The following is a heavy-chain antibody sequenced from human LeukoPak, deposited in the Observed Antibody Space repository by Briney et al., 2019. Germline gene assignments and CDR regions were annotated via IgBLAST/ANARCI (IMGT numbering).Heavy chain of an antibody. CDR3: ARDSHNWGSPHYYYYMDV. J-gene: IGHJ6*03. Sequence: SQTLSLTCAISGDSVSSNSAAWNWIRQSPSRGLEWLGRTYYRSKWYNDYAVSVKSRITINPDTSKNQFSLQLNSVTPEDTAVYYCARDSHNWGSPHYYYYMDVWGKGTTVTVSS. CDR2: TYYRSKWYN. V-gene: IGHV6-1*01. CDR1: GDSVSSNSAA. D-gene: IGHD7-27*01.